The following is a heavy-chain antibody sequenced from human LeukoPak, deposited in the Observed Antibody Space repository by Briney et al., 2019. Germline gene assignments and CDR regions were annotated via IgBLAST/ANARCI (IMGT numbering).Heavy chain of an antibody. CDR2: ISSSGSTI. V-gene: IGHV3-48*04. J-gene: IGHJ4*02. Sequence: GGSLRLSCVASGFTFSTYGMNWVRQAPGKGLEWVSYISSSGSTIYYADSVKGRFTISRDNAKNSLYLQMDSLRAEDTAVYYCARERGISHFDYWGQGTLVTVSS. D-gene: IGHD3-16*01. CDR3: ARERGISHFDY. CDR1: GFTFSTYG.